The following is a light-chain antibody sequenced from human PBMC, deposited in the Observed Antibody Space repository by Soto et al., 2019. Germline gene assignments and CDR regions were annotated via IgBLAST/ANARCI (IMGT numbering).Light chain of an antibody. V-gene: IGKV3-20*01. Sequence: VVLTQSPATLSLSPGERATLSCRANQPVSANYLAWYQQKPGQAPRLLIYGASSRATGIPDRFSGSGSGTDFTLTISRLELEDFAVFYCHQYGSSPFTFGPGTKVDIK. CDR1: QPVSANY. CDR3: HQYGSSPFT. CDR2: GAS. J-gene: IGKJ3*01.